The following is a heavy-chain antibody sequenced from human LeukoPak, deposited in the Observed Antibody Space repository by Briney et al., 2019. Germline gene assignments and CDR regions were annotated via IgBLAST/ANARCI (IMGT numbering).Heavy chain of an antibody. J-gene: IGHJ4*02. D-gene: IGHD6-19*01. V-gene: IGHV1-18*01. CDR1: GYTFTSYG. CDR3: ARDHLTFIAVADNFADY. Sequence: ASVKVSCKASGYTFTSYGINWVRRAPGQGPEWMGWISAYNSNTRYPQKLQGRVTMTTDTSTSTAYMELRSLRSDDTAVYYCARDHLTFIAVADNFADYWGQGTLVTVSS. CDR2: ISAYNSNT.